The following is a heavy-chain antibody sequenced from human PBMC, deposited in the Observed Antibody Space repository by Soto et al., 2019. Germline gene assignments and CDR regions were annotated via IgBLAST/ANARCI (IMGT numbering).Heavy chain of an antibody. CDR3: ARANVVVVAAVNWFDP. J-gene: IGHJ5*02. Sequence: SSETLSLTCTVSGGSISSGDYYWSWIRQPPWKGLEWIGYIYYSGSTYYNPSLKSRVTISVDTSKNQFSLKLSSVTAADTAVYYCARANVVVVAAVNWFDPWGQGTLVTVSS. D-gene: IGHD2-15*01. CDR1: GGSISSGDYY. CDR2: IYYSGST. V-gene: IGHV4-30-4*01.